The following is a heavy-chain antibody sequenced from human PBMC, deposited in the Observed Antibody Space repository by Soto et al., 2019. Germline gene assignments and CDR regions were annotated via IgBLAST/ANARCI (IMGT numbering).Heavy chain of an antibody. J-gene: IGHJ4*02. Sequence: QVQLVQSGAEVKKPGASVKVSCKASGYTFTSYAMHWVRQSPGQRLEWMGWINAGNGNTKYSQKFQGRFTITRDTSASTAYMELSSLRSEDTAVYYCARGLGLYYFDYWGQGTLVTVSS. CDR2: INAGNGNT. V-gene: IGHV1-3*01. CDR1: GYTFTSYA. CDR3: ARGLGLYYFDY. D-gene: IGHD1-26*01.